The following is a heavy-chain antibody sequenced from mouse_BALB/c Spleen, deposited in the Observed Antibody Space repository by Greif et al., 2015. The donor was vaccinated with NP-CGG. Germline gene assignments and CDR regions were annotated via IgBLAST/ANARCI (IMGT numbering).Heavy chain of an antibody. V-gene: IGHV5-17*02. CDR2: ISSGSSTI. Sequence: EVKVVESGGGLVQPGGSRKLSCAASGFTFSSFGMHWVRQAPEKGLEWVAYISSGSSTIYYADTVKGRFTISRDNPKNTLFLQMTSLRSEDTAMYYCARGYRYDEGFDHWGQGTTLTVSS. J-gene: IGHJ2*01. D-gene: IGHD2-14*01. CDR3: ARGYRYDEGFDH. CDR1: GFTFSSFG.